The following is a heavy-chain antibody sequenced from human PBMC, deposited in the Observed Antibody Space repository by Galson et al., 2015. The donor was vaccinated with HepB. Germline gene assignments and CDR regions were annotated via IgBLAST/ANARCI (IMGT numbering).Heavy chain of an antibody. CDR2: INPSGGST. Sequence: SVKVSCKASGYTFTSYYMHWVRQAPGQGLEWMGIINPSGGSTSYAQKLQGRVTMTRDTSTSTVYMELSSLRSEDTAVYYCAREHIFEHFDYWGQGTLVTVSS. CDR1: GYTFTSYY. V-gene: IGHV1-46*04. J-gene: IGHJ4*02. CDR3: AREHIFEHFDY. D-gene: IGHD2-21*01.